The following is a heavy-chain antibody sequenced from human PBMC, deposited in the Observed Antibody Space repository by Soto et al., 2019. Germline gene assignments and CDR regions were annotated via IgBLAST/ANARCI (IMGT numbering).Heavy chain of an antibody. CDR1: GGTFSSYA. J-gene: IGHJ6*02. CDR2: IIPIFGTA. V-gene: IGHV1-69*13. Sequence: ASVKVSCKASGGTFSSYAISWVRQAPGQGLEWMGGIIPIFGTANYAQKFQGRVTITADESTSTAYMELSSLRSEDTAVYYCARDLAVAGTHYLSEYYYYGMDVWGQGTTVTVSS. D-gene: IGHD6-19*01. CDR3: ARDLAVAGTHYLSEYYYYGMDV.